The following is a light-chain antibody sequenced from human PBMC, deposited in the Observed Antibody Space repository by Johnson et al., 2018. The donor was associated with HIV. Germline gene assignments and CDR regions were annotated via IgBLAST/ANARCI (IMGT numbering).Light chain of an antibody. V-gene: IGLV1-51*01. CDR1: SCDIGNNY. CDR3: GTWDSSLSAYV. Sequence: QSVLTQPPSVSAAPGQKVTISCSGSSCDIGNNYVCSHQQLPGTAPKLLIFDNNKRPSGIPDRFSASKSGTSATLGITGLQTGDEADYYCGTWDSSLSAYVFGTGTKVTVL. J-gene: IGLJ1*01. CDR2: DNN.